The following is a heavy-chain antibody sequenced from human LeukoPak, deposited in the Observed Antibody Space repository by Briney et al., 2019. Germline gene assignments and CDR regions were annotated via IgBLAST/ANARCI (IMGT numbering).Heavy chain of an antibody. CDR3: ARAISGSDSYYLVYFDY. D-gene: IGHD3-10*01. CDR1: GGSISSGGYY. V-gene: IGHV4-31*03. Sequence: SETLSLTCTVSGGSISSGGYYWSWIRQLPGKGLEWIGYIYYSGSTYYNPSLKSRVTISVDTSKNQFSLNLSSVTAADTAVYYCARAISGSDSYYLVYFDYWGQGTLVTVSS. CDR2: IYYSGST. J-gene: IGHJ4*02.